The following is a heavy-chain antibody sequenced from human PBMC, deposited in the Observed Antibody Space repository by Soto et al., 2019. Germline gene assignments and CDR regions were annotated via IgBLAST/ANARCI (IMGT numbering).Heavy chain of an antibody. Sequence: ASVKVSCKASGGTFSSYAISWVRQAPGQGLEWMGGIVPIVDTSTYAQKFQGRVTITADESTSTAYMELSSLRSEDTAVYYCARANDEPRSQRYFDYWGQGTLVTVSS. V-gene: IGHV1-69*13. D-gene: IGHD1-1*01. CDR3: ARANDEPRSQRYFDY. J-gene: IGHJ4*02. CDR1: GGTFSSYA. CDR2: IVPIVDTS.